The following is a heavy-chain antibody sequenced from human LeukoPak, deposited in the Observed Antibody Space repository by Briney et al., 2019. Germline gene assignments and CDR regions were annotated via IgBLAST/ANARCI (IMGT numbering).Heavy chain of an antibody. CDR3: AKYIGYCSGGTCNYYFDY. CDR2: ISGSGGGT. J-gene: IGHJ4*02. CDR1: GFTFSSYA. D-gene: IGHD2-15*01. V-gene: IGHV3-23*01. Sequence: GGSLRLSCAASGFTFSSYAMSWVRQAPGKGLEWVSAISGSGGGTYYVDSVKGRFTISRDNSKNTLYLQMNSLRAEDTAVHYCAKYIGYCSGGTCNYYFDYWGQGTLVTVSS.